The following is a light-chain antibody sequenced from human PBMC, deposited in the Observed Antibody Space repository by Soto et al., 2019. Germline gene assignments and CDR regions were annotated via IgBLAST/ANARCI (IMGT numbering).Light chain of an antibody. CDR2: GAS. CDR1: QTVNNRY. Sequence: EVVLTQSPVTLSVSPGDRATLSCRASQTVNNRYFAWYQQRPGQAPRLLIYGASSRATGIPDRFSGSGSGTDVTLTITRLESEDFAVYFCQKLDSSPVTFGGGTKVEIK. V-gene: IGKV3-20*01. J-gene: IGKJ4*01. CDR3: QKLDSSPVT.